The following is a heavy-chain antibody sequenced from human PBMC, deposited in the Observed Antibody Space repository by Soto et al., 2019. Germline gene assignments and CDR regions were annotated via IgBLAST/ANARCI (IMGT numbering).Heavy chain of an antibody. V-gene: IGHV4-31*03. CDR2: IYFDGMT. Sequence: QVQLLESGPGLVKPSQTLSLSCIVSGASLSSGGYYWNWIRQHPGKGLEWIGYIYFDGMTYYNPSLESRVTMSIDAPKNQFSLHLSSVTAADTAVYYCARDRYGDYYAYWGQGILVTVSS. D-gene: IGHD3-22*01. J-gene: IGHJ4*02. CDR3: ARDRYGDYYAY. CDR1: GASLSSGGYY.